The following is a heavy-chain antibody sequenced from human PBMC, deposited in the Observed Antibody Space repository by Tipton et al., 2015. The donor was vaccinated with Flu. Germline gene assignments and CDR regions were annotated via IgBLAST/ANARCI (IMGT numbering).Heavy chain of an antibody. CDR1: GGSISSSRYY. CDR2: IYHSGTA. J-gene: IGHJ5*01. D-gene: IGHD4-11*01. CDR3: ARYPESNDHWFGS. V-gene: IGHV4-39*07. Sequence: TLSLTCTVSGGSISSSRYYWGWIRQPPGKVLEWIGSIYHSGTAYYNPSLKSRVTISVDTSKNQISLKLSSVTAAGTAVYYCARYPESNDHWFGSWGQGARVTVSS.